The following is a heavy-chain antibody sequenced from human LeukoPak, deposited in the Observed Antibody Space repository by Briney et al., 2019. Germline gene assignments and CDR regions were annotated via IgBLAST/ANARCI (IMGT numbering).Heavy chain of an antibody. V-gene: IGHV1-69*01. J-gene: IGHJ4*02. CDR2: IIPIFGTA. D-gene: IGHD3-22*01. CDR3: ARERQNYDSSGYYSR. Sequence: GSSVKVSCKASGGTFSSYAISWVRQAPGQGLEWMGGIIPIFGTANYAQKFQGRVTITADESTSTAYMELSSLRSEDTAVYYRARERQNYDSSGYYSRWGQGTLVTVSS. CDR1: GGTFSSYA.